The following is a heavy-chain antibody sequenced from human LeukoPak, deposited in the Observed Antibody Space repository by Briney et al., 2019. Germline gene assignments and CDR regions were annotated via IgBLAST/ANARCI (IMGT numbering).Heavy chain of an antibody. J-gene: IGHJ3*02. Sequence: GGSLRLSCAASGFTFSSYWMSWVRQAPGKGLEWVANIKQDGSEKYYVDSVKGRFTISRDNAKNSLYLQMNSLRAEDAAVYYCARESSSWSYDAFDTWGQGTMVTVSS. D-gene: IGHD6-13*01. CDR3: ARESSSWSYDAFDT. V-gene: IGHV3-7*03. CDR1: GFTFSSYW. CDR2: IKQDGSEK.